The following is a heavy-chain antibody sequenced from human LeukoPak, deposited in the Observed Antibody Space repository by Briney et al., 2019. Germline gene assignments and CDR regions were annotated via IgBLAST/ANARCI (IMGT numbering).Heavy chain of an antibody. CDR2: INHSGST. Sequence: SETLSPTCAVYGGSFSGYYWSWIRQPPGKGLEWIGEINHSGSTNYNPSLKSRVTISVDTSKNQFSLKLSSVTAADTAVYYCARGSLDIVVVPANWFDPWGQGTLVTVSS. D-gene: IGHD2-2*03. CDR1: GGSFSGYY. J-gene: IGHJ5*02. CDR3: ARGSLDIVVVPANWFDP. V-gene: IGHV4-34*01.